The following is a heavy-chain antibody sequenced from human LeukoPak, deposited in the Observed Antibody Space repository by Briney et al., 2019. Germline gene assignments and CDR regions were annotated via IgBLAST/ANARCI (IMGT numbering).Heavy chain of an antibody. CDR3: ARVPYDSSGYYYFQH. V-gene: IGHV4-31*03. Sequence: SETLSLTCTVSGGSISSGGYYWSWIRQHPGKGLEWIGYIYYSGSTYYNPSLKSRVTISVDTSKNQFSLKLSSVTAADTAVYYCARVPYDSSGYYYFQHWGQGTLVTVSS. CDR2: IYYSGST. CDR1: GGSISSGGYY. J-gene: IGHJ1*01. D-gene: IGHD3-22*01.